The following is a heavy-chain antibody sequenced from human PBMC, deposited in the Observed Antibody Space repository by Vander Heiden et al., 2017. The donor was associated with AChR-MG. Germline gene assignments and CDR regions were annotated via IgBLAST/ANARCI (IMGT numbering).Heavy chain of an antibody. V-gene: IGHV1-69*01. CDR2: IIHIFGTA. CDR1: GGPFISYP. CDR3: ARARDYDIVTGYFLNWFDP. D-gene: IGHD3-9*01. Sequence: QVQLVQSGAEVKKPGSSVKVSCKASGGPFISYPISWVRQAPGQGLEWMGGIIHIFGTANYAQKFQGRVTITADESTSTAYMELRSLRSEDTAVYYCARARDYDIVTGYFLNWFDPWGQGTLVTVSS. J-gene: IGHJ5*02.